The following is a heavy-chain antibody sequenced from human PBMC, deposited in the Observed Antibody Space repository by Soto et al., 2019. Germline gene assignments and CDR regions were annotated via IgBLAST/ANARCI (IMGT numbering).Heavy chain of an antibody. Sequence: QVQLQESGPGLVKPSQTLSLTCTVSGGSISSGGYYWSWIRQHPGKGLEWIAYIDYSGSTYYNPSLTRRVTISVDTSKTRSSLKLSSVTAADTAVYYCARRIVATSYYFDYWGQGTLVTVSS. D-gene: IGHD5-12*01. J-gene: IGHJ4*02. CDR2: IDYSGST. CDR1: GGSISSGGYY. CDR3: ARRIVATSYYFDY. V-gene: IGHV4-31*03.